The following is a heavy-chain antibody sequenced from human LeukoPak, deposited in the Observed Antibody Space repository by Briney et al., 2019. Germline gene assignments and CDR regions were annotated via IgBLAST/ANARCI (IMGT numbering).Heavy chain of an antibody. CDR2: INTNTGNP. J-gene: IGHJ5*02. D-gene: IGHD3-22*01. V-gene: IGHV7-4-1*02. Sequence: PSVKVSCKASGGTFSSYAISWVRQAPGQGLEWMGWINTNTGNPRYAQGFTGRFVFSLDTSVSTAYLQISSLKAEDTAVYYCARDRTDYYDGSGYPNCFDPWGQGTLVTVSS. CDR1: GGTFSSYA. CDR3: ARDRTDYYDGSGYPNCFDP.